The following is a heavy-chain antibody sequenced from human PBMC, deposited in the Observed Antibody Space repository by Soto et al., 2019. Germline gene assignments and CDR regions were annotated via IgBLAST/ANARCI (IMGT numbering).Heavy chain of an antibody. J-gene: IGHJ4*02. CDR2: FNPILSFS. CDR3: ATSFGSGSRAFDY. D-gene: IGHD3-10*01. Sequence: QVQLVQSGAEVKKPGSSVKVSCKASGDTFNFYTINWVRQAPGLGLEWMGRFNPILSFSNSALKFQGRVTLTADKSTRTAYMVLSSLRSEDTAICYCATSFGSGSRAFDYWGQGALVTVSS. CDR1: GDTFNFYT. V-gene: IGHV1-69*02.